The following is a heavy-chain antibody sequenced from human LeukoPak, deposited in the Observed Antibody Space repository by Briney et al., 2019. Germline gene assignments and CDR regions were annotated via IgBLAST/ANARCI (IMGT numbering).Heavy chain of an antibody. CDR1: GFTFSSYG. J-gene: IGHJ6*02. CDR2: IWYDGSNK. D-gene: IGHD3-10*01. CDR3: ARDHGRRFGEGMDV. Sequence: PGRSLRLSCAASGFTFSSYGMHWVRQAPGKGLEWVAVIWYDGSNKYYADSVKGRFTISRDNSKNTLYLQMNSLRAEDTAVYYCARDHGRRFGEGMDVWGQGTTVTVSS. V-gene: IGHV3-33*01.